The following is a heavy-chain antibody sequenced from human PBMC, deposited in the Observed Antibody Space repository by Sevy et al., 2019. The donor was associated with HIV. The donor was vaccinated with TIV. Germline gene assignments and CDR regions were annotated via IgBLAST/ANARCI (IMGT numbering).Heavy chain of an antibody. CDR1: GGSISSNSYY. V-gene: IGHV4-39*01. Sequence: ETLSLTCTVSGGSISSNSYYWGCIRQPPGKGLEWIGNIYYSGSTYYNPSLKSRVTISVDTSKNQFSLKLSSVTAADTAVYYSVRGQWLVHDYWGQGTLVTVSS. CDR3: VRGQWLVHDY. D-gene: IGHD6-19*01. J-gene: IGHJ4*02. CDR2: IYYSGST.